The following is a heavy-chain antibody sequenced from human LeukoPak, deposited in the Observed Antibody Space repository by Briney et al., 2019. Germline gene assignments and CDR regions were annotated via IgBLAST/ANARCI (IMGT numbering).Heavy chain of an antibody. CDR2: INPNSGGT. Sequence: GASVKVSCKASGYTFTGYYMHWVRQAPGQGLEWMGWINPNSGGTNYAQKFQGRVTMTRDTSISTAYMELSRLRSDDTAVYYCARSGPYDILTGHDYWGQGTLVTVSS. CDR3: ARSGPYDILTGHDY. J-gene: IGHJ4*02. CDR1: GYTFTGYY. D-gene: IGHD3-9*01. V-gene: IGHV1-2*02.